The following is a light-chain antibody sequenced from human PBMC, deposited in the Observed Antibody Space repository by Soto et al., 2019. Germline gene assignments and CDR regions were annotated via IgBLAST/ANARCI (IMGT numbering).Light chain of an antibody. J-gene: IGKJ3*01. Sequence: DIQRTQSPSSVSASVGDTINITCRASHNIKKWLAWYQQKPGKAPKVLIYAASNLESGVPPRFSGSGAGTEFSLTISSLQTEDFATYFCHQASSFPYTFGPGTKVDIK. CDR3: HQASSFPYT. CDR2: AAS. CDR1: HNIKKW. V-gene: IGKV1-12*01.